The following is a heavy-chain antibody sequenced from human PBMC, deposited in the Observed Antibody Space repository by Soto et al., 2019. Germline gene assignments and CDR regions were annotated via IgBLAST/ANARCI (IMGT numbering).Heavy chain of an antibody. CDR2: ISGSGATT. D-gene: IGHD1-26*01. V-gene: IGHV3-23*01. CDR1: GFTFSSYA. Sequence: EVQLLESGGGLVQPGGSLRLSCAASGFTFSSYAMSWVRQAPGKGLECVSAISGSGATTYYAYSVKGRFTISRDNSKSTLYLQMNSLKAEDTAVYYCAIRWDYRSFDYWGQGTLVTVSS. CDR3: AIRWDYRSFDY. J-gene: IGHJ4*02.